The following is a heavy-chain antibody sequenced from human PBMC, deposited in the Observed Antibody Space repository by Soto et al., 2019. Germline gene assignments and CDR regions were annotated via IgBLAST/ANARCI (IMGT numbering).Heavy chain of an antibody. CDR2: IKSKTDGGTT. CDR1: GFTFSNAW. V-gene: IGHV3-15*01. Sequence: GGSLRLSCAASGFTFSNAWMSWVRQAPGKGLEWVGRIKSKTDGGTTDYAAPVKGRFTISRDDSKNTLYLQMNSLKTEDTAVYYCTTDRGSYYDFWSGYLRPQDYWGQGTLVTVSS. D-gene: IGHD3-3*01. CDR3: TTDRGSYYDFWSGYLRPQDY. J-gene: IGHJ4*02.